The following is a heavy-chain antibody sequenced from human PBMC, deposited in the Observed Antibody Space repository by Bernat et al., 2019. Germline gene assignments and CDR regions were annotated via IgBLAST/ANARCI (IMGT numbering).Heavy chain of an antibody. CDR2: ISGSGGTR. V-gene: IGHV3-23*01. CDR1: GFTFSTYV. D-gene: IGHD6-19*01. Sequence: EVQLLESGGGLVQPGGSLRISCAAPGFTFSTYVMTWVRQAPGKGLEWVSAISGSGGTRYYAESVKGRFTISRDNSRNTLYLHMNSLRAEDTAVYYCARPFPEYASGWCLDYWGRGTLVTISS. J-gene: IGHJ4*02. CDR3: ARPFPEYASGWCLDY.